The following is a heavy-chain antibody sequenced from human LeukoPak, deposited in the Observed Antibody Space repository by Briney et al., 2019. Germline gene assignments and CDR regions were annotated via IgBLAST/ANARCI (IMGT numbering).Heavy chain of an antibody. CDR2: ISSSSSYV. J-gene: IGHJ4*02. V-gene: IGHV3-21*01. D-gene: IGHD6-19*01. CDR1: GFTFSSYS. Sequence: PGGSLRLSCAASGFTFSSYSMNWVRQAPGKGLEWVSSISSSSSYVYYADSVKGRFTISRDNAKNSLYLQMNSLRAEDTAVYYCARAAVAGLFDYWGREPWSPSPQ. CDR3: ARAAVAGLFDY.